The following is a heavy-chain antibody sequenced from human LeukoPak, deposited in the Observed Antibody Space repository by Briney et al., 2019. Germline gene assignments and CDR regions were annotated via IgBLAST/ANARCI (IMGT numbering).Heavy chain of an antibody. D-gene: IGHD6-13*01. CDR2: IYHSGSA. V-gene: IGHV4-38-2*02. CDR3: ARRDSSWYFFDF. CDR1: GYSISSDYF. Sequence: SETLSLTCTVSGYSISSDYFWGWIRRPPGKGLEWIGTIYHSGSAYYNPSLESRVTISIDTSKNQFSLKVSSVTAADTAVYYCARRDSSWYFFDFWGQGTLVTVSS. J-gene: IGHJ4*02.